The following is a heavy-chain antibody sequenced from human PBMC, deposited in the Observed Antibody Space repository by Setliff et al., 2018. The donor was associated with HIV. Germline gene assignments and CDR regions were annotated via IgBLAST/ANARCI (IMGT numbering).Heavy chain of an antibody. J-gene: IGHJ4*02. CDR3: ARHFYGYYGSNGLPIQY. Sequence: TLSLTCTVSGGSISSDDYYWNWIRQPTGKGLEWIGYITYSGGTYYNPSLMGRVTISIDTSKNQFSLNLSSVAAADTAVYYCARHFYGYYGSNGLPIQYWGQGTLVTVSS. CDR2: ITYSGGT. V-gene: IGHV4-30-4*08. D-gene: IGHD3-22*01. CDR1: GGSISSDDYY.